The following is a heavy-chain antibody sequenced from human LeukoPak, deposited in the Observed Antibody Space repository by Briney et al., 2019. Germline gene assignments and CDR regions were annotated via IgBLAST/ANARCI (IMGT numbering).Heavy chain of an antibody. CDR2: ISSSSSYI. CDR1: GFTFSSYS. V-gene: IGHV3-21*01. CDR3: AREVGTPQAFDI. Sequence: GGSLRLSCAASGFTFSSYSMNWVRQAPGKGLEWVSSISSSSSYIYYADSVKGRYTISRDNAKNSLYLQMNSLKAEDTAIYYCAREVGTPQAFDIWGQGTMVTVSS. D-gene: IGHD1-26*01. J-gene: IGHJ3*02.